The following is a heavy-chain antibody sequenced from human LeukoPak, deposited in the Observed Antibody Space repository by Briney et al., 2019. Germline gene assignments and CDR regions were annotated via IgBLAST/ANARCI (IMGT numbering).Heavy chain of an antibody. Sequence: RASETLSLTCSVSGGSVNGFFWSWIRQPPGGGLEWIAWIYYPGATKHNPSLKGLDILSVDSSKNLFSHNQPSMTAADAAVYFWARYSPGSRHRSFDVGGQGILVVVS. CDR3: ARYSPGSRHRSFDV. V-gene: IGHV4-59*02. D-gene: IGHD2-21*01. J-gene: IGHJ3*01. CDR1: GGSVNGFF. CDR2: IYYPGAT.